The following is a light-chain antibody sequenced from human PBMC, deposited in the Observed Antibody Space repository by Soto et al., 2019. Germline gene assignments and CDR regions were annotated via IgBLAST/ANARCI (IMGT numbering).Light chain of an antibody. CDR2: DVS. Sequence: EIVLTQSPGTLSLSPGEGATLSCRSSQYIATSYLAWYQQRRGQAPRLLMYDVSNRATGIPARFSGSGSGTDFTLTISSLEPEDLAVYYCQQRSNWPRTFGQGTKVDIK. CDR3: QQRSNWPRT. CDR1: QYIATSY. J-gene: IGKJ1*01. V-gene: IGKV3-11*01.